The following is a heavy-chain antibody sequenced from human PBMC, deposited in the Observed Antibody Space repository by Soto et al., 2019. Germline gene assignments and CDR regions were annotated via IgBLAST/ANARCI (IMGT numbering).Heavy chain of an antibody. Sequence: GGSLRLSCAASGFTFDDYAMHWVRQAPGKGLEWVSLISWDGGSTYYADSVKGRFTISRDNSKNSLYLQMNSLRAEDTALYYCAKDAQVGADYYGMDVWGQGTTVTVSS. CDR3: AKDAQVGADYYGMDV. CDR2: ISWDGGST. J-gene: IGHJ6*02. D-gene: IGHD1-26*01. CDR1: GFTFDDYA. V-gene: IGHV3-43D*03.